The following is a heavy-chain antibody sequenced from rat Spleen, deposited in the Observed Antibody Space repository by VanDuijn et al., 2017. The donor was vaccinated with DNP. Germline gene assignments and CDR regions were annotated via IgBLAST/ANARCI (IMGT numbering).Heavy chain of an antibody. CDR3: ASRPPPTRGPFDY. V-gene: IGHV5-7*01. CDR2: ISSDGSDT. Sequence: EVQLVESGGGLVQPGRSLKLSCAVSRITFSDHNMAWVRQAPKKGLEWVATISSDGSDTYYRDSVKGRFTISRDNAKSTLYWQMDSLRSEDTATYYCASRPPPTRGPFDYWGQGVAVTVSS. J-gene: IGHJ2*01. D-gene: IGHD1-4*01. CDR1: RITFSDHN.